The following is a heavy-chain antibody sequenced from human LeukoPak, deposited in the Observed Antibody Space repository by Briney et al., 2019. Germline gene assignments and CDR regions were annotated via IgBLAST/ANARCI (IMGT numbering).Heavy chain of an antibody. J-gene: IGHJ6*04. V-gene: IGHV1-18*01. CDR3: ARASLRFLEWLPPMDV. D-gene: IGHD3-3*01. Sequence: ASVKVSCKASGYTGTSYGISWVRQAPGQGLEWMGWISAYSGNTNYAQKLQGRVTMTTDTSTSTAYMELRSLRSDDTAVYYCARASLRFLEWLPPMDVWGKGTTVTVSS. CDR1: GYTGTSYG. CDR2: ISAYSGNT.